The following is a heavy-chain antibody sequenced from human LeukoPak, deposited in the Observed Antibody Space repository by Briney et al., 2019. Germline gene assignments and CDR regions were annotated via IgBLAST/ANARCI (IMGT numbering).Heavy chain of an antibody. V-gene: IGHV1-8*01. CDR3: ARELYCSGGSCYPANWFDP. Sequence: SVKVSRRSSGYTFTSYHINWLRQATGQGLEWMGWMNPYSGNTGYAQEFQGRVTMTRNTSISTAYMELSRLRSEDTAVYYCARELYCSGGSCYPANWFDPWGQGTLVTVSS. J-gene: IGHJ5*02. CDR2: MNPYSGNT. CDR1: GYTFTSYH. D-gene: IGHD2-15*01.